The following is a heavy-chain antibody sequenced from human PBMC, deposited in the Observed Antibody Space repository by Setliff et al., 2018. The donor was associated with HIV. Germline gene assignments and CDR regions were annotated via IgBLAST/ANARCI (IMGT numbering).Heavy chain of an antibody. Sequence: PSQTLSLTCAISGDNVSSDRTAWNWIRQSPSRGLEWLGRAHYRSRWYSDYATFVKSRITINPDTSKNQFSLQLNSVTPEDTAVYFCARAGTTMAATGYHFDHWGQGTLVTVSS. CDR2: AHYRSRWYS. J-gene: IGHJ4*02. CDR1: GDNVSSDRTA. D-gene: IGHD6-13*01. V-gene: IGHV6-1*01. CDR3: ARAGTTMAATGYHFDH.